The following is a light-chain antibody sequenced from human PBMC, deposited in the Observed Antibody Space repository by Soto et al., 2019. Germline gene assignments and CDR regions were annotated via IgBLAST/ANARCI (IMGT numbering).Light chain of an antibody. CDR2: DNN. Sequence: QSVLTQPPSVSGAPGQRVTISCTGSSSNIGAGYDVHWYQQLPGTVPKLLIYDNNNRPSGVPDRFSGSKSGTSASPAITGLQAEDEADYYCQSFDVSLSGGDWVFGGGTKLTVL. J-gene: IGLJ3*02. CDR3: QSFDVSLSGGDWV. V-gene: IGLV1-40*01. CDR1: SSNIGAGYD.